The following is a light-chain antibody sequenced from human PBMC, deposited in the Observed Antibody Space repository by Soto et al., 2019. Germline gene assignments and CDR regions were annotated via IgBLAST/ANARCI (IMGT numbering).Light chain of an antibody. Sequence: IQLPQSPSSLSASVGASVTITWRASQGISSYLGWYQQKPGKAPNLLIYDASTLHSGVPSRFSGSGSGTAFTLTISSLQPEDFATYYCQQSYSTPRMFGEGTKVDNK. CDR3: QQSYSTPRM. J-gene: IGKJ1*01. V-gene: IGKV1-39*01. CDR1: QGISSY. CDR2: DAS.